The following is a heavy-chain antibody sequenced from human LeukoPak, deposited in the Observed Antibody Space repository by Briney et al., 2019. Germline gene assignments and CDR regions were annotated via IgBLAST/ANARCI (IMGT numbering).Heavy chain of an antibody. CDR3: ARVSGDYYHTVDT. V-gene: IGHV3-21*01. D-gene: IGHD4-17*01. CDR2: ITSSTYT. Sequence: GGSLRLSCAASGFTFSNYAMNWVRQAPGKGLEWVSSITSSTYTYYADSVKGRVTISRDNAKNSLFLQMNSLRVEDTAIYYCARVSGDYYHTVDTWGQGTLVTVSS. CDR1: GFTFSNYA. J-gene: IGHJ5*02.